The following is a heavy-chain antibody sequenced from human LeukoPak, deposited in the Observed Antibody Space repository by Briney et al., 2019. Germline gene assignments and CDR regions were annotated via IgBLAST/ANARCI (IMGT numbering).Heavy chain of an antibody. CDR3: AKDTVKVTAIRRVPHYMDV. V-gene: IGHV3-53*05. J-gene: IGHJ6*03. CDR1: GFTVSSNY. D-gene: IGHD2-21*02. CDR2: IYSGGST. Sequence: GGSLRLSCAASGFTVSSNYMSWVRQAPGKGLEWVSVIYSGGSTYYADSVKGRFTISRDNSKNTLYLQMNSLRAEDTAVYYCAKDTVKVTAIRRVPHYMDVWGKGTTVTISS.